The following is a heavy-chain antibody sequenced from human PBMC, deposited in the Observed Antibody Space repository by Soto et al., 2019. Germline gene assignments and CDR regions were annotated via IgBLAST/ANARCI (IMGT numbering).Heavy chain of an antibody. CDR1: GYSFTTYG. D-gene: IGHD5-12*01. J-gene: IGHJ4*02. CDR2: ISVHSGST. V-gene: IGHV1-18*01. Sequence: QVHLVQSGAEMKKPGASVKVSCKTSGYSFTTYGITWVRQAPGQGLEWMGWISVHSGSTQSVQKLQVRVTMTTDTSTSTAYMELRSLRSDDTAVYYCATERQGRYEYWGQGTLVTVSS. CDR3: ATERQGRYEY.